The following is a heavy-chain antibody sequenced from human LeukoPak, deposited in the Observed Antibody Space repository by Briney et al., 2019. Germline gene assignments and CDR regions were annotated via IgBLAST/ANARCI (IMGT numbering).Heavy chain of an antibody. V-gene: IGHV1-69*13. D-gene: IGHD3-22*01. J-gene: IGHJ4*02. CDR3: ARGSYYDSSGYYYGSLDY. Sequence: SVKVSCKASGGTFSSYAISWVRQAPGQGLEWMGGIIPIFGTAKYVQKFQGRVTITADESTSTAYMELSSLRSEDTAVYYCARGSYYDSSGYYYGSLDYWGQGTLVTVSS. CDR1: GGTFSSYA. CDR2: IIPIFGTA.